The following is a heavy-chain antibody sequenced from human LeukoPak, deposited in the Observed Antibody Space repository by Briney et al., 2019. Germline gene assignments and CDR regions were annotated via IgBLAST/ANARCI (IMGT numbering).Heavy chain of an antibody. V-gene: IGHV3-7*01. D-gene: IGHD1-14*01. CDR2: INQDGSDK. J-gene: IGHJ4*02. Sequence: GGSLRLACAASGFTFSSYWINWVRQAPGKGLEWVANINQDGSDKYYVDSVKGRFTISRDNAKNLLYLQMNSLRAEDTAVYYCARDFRNAGDYWGQGTLVNVSS. CDR3: ARDFRNAGDY. CDR1: GFTFSSYW.